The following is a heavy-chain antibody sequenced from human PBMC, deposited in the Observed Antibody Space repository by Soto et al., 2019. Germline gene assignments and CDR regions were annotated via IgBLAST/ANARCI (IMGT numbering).Heavy chain of an antibody. CDR2: ISYDGSNK. J-gene: IGHJ3*02. V-gene: IGHV3-30-3*01. D-gene: IGHD6-19*01. CDR3: ARDRQSSGWLDAFDI. CDR1: GFTFSSYA. Sequence: HPGGSLRLSCAASGFTFSSYAMHWVRQAPGKGLEWVAVISYDGSNKYYADSVKGRFTISRDNSKNTLYLQMNSLRAEDTAVYYCARDRQSSGWLDAFDIWGQGTMVTVSS.